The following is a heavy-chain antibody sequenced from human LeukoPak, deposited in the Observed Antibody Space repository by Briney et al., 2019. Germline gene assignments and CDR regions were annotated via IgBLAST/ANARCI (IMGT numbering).Heavy chain of an antibody. CDR3: TKSTDSSGSDFDY. V-gene: IGHV3-23*01. J-gene: IGHJ4*02. CDR2: ISASGGST. D-gene: IGHD6-19*01. CDR1: GFTFSTYG. Sequence: GGSLRLSCVTSGFTFSTYGMSWVRQAPGKGLEWVSGISASGGSTHYADSVKGRFTISRDNSKNTLYLQMNSLRAGDTALYYYTKSTDSSGSDFDYWGQGTLVTVSS.